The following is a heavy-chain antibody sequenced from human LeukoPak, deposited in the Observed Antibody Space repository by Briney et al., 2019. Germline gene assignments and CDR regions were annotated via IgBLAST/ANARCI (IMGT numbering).Heavy chain of an antibody. CDR2: INHSGST. V-gene: IGHV4-34*01. Sequence: SETLSLTCAVYGGSFSGYYWSWIRQPPGKGLEWIGEINHSGSTNYNPSLKSRVTISVDTSKNQFSLKLSSVTAADTAVYYCARSYGYDSWFDPWGQGTLVTVSS. CDR1: GGSFSGYY. CDR3: ARSYGYDSWFDP. J-gene: IGHJ5*02. D-gene: IGHD5-18*01.